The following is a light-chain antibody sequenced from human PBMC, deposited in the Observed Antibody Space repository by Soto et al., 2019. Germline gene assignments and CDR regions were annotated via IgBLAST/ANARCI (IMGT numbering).Light chain of an antibody. CDR1: SSNIGAGYD. CDR2: GNS. CDR3: QSYDSSQSGWV. Sequence: QAVVTQPPSVSGAPGQRVTISCTGSSSNIGAGYDVHWYQQLPGTAPKLLIYGNSNRPSGVPDRFSGSKSGTSASLAITALQAEDEADYYCQSYDSSQSGWVFGGGTKLTVL. V-gene: IGLV1-40*01. J-gene: IGLJ3*02.